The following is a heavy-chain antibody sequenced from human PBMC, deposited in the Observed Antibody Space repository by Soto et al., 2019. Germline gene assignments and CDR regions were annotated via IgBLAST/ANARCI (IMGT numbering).Heavy chain of an antibody. J-gene: IGHJ4*02. D-gene: IGHD5-12*01. CDR1: GISYTTYA. V-gene: IGHV1-3*01. Sequence: VQLVQSGAEVKKPGASVRISCTASGISYTTYAIHWVRQAPGQGLEWMGWINAGNGDTRYSQRFQGRVTLTRDTSATTTYTDLSSLRSEDTSIYYCARAISGYVTWGQGTLVTVSS. CDR2: INAGNGDT. CDR3: ARAISGYVT.